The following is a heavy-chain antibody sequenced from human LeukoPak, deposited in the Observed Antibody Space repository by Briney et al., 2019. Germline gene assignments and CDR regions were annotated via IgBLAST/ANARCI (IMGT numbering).Heavy chain of an antibody. CDR3: ARPEYKYGYILDY. D-gene: IGHD5-18*01. CDR1: GYTFTGSY. Sequence: GASVKVSCKASGYTFTGSYIHWVRQAPGQGLEWMAWINPEHGGTNYAQKFQGRVTLTGNTSISTAYLEVSSLRSDDTAVYYCARPEYKYGYILDYWGQGTLVTVSS. J-gene: IGHJ4*02. CDR2: INPEHGGT. V-gene: IGHV1-2*02.